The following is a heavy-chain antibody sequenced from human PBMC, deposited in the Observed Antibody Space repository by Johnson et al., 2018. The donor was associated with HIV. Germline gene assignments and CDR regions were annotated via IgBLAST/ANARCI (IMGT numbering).Heavy chain of an antibody. CDR3: ARAPGVYYDSSGYHDAFDI. J-gene: IGHJ3*02. Sequence: VQLVESGGGVVRPGGSLRVSCAASGFKFNDYGMSWVRQPPGKGLEWVSGINWNGGSTTYVDSVKGRFTISRDNAKNSLYLQMNSLRAEDTAVYYCARAPGVYYDSSGYHDAFDIWGQGTMVTVSS. CDR1: GFKFNDYG. D-gene: IGHD3-22*01. V-gene: IGHV3-20*04. CDR2: INWNGGST.